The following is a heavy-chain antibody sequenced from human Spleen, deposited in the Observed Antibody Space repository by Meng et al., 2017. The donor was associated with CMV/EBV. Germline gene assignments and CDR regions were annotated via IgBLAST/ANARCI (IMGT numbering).Heavy chain of an antibody. CDR3: AHTARHSSSDIFYAPFDS. Sequence: TRGAGVGWIRQPPGKALEWLALIYWNGDERYSPSLKNRVSISKDTSGKRVVLTMTNLDPADTGTYFCAHTARHSSSDIFYAPFDSWGQGTLVTVSS. V-gene: IGHV2-5*01. D-gene: IGHD2/OR15-2a*01. J-gene: IGHJ4*02. CDR1: TRGAG. CDR2: IYWNGDE.